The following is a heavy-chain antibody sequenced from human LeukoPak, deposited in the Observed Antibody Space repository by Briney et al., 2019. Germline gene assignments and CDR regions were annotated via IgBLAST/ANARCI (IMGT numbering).Heavy chain of an antibody. CDR1: GGSISSND. Sequence: PSETLSLTRTVSGGSISSNDWTWIRQPPGKGLEWIGHISYSGSTNYNPSLKSRLTISVETSRNQFSLELTSVTAADTAVYYCTSLSGGDYDILTGYYYYYYMDVWGNGTTVTVSS. CDR3: TSLSGGDYDILTGYYYYYYMDV. D-gene: IGHD3-9*01. V-gene: IGHV4-59*13. J-gene: IGHJ6*03. CDR2: ISYSGST.